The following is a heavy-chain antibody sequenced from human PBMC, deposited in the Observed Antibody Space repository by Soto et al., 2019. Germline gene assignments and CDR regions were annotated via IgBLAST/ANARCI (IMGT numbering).Heavy chain of an antibody. CDR1: GGSISRGGDY. CDR3: ARVRRSNYHHYYMDV. Sequence: QVQLQESGPGLVTPSQTLSLTCSVSGGSISRGGDYWTWIRQHPGEGLEWIGYIYYTGGTSYTPSLKSRVTLSRYTSTTQFPVKLNSATAADTAVYYCARVRRSNYHHYYMDVWGKGTTVTVPS. CDR2: IYYTGGT. V-gene: IGHV4-31*03. J-gene: IGHJ6*03. D-gene: IGHD1-26*01.